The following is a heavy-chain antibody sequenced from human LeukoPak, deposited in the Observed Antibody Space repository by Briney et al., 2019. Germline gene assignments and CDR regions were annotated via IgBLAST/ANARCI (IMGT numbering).Heavy chain of an antibody. CDR3: ARKRRTNYDFWSGYYTQPDYFDY. CDR2: INTNTGNP. CDR1: GYTFTSYA. Sequence: ASVKVSCKASGYTFTSYAMNWVRQAPGQGLEWMGWINTNTGNPTYAQGFTGRFVFSLDTSVSTAYLQISSLKAEDTAVYYCARKRRTNYDFWSGYYTQPDYFDYWGQGTLVTVSS. V-gene: IGHV7-4-1*02. D-gene: IGHD3-3*01. J-gene: IGHJ4*02.